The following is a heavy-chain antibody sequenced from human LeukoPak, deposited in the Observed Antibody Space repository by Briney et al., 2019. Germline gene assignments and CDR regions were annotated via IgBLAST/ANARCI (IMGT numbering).Heavy chain of an antibody. CDR1: GGSISGYY. Sequence: PSETLSLTCTVSGGSISGYYWSWIRQPPGKGLEWIGYIYYSGSTNYNPSLKSRVTISVDTSKNQFSLKLSSVTAADTAVYYCARAYYYGSGSYWYFDLWGRGTLVTVSS. CDR3: ARAYYYGSGSYWYFDL. V-gene: IGHV4-59*01. CDR2: IYYSGST. J-gene: IGHJ2*01. D-gene: IGHD3-10*01.